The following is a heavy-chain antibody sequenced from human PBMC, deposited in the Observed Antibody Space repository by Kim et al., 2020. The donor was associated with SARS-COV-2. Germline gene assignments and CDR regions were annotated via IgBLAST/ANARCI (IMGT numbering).Heavy chain of an antibody. CDR1: GFTFSSYA. Sequence: LSLTCAASGFTFSSYAMHCVRQAPGKGLEYVSAISSNGGSTYYSNSVKGRLTISRDNSKNTLYLQMGSLRAEDMAVYYCSRSRYCSVGSCYTDVFDIWGQGTMVTVTS. J-gene: IGHJ3*02. V-gene: IGHV3-64*01. CDR3: SRSRYCSVGSCYTDVFDI. CDR2: ISSNGGST. D-gene: IGHD2-15*01.